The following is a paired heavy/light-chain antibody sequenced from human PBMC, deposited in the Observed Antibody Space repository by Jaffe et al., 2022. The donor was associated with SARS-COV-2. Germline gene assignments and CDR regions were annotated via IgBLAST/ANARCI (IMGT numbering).Heavy chain of an antibody. CDR2: IYYSGIT. D-gene: IGHD4-17*01. Sequence: QLQLQESGPGLVKPSETLSLTCTVSGGSISSRSYYWGWIRQPPGKGLEWIGSIYYSGITFYNPSLKSRVAISVDMSKNQFSLKVSSETAADTAVYYCARQPRGGDPYYFDFWGQGALVTVSS. J-gene: IGHJ4*02. V-gene: IGHV4-39*01. CDR3: ARQPRGGDPYYFDF. CDR1: GGSISSRSYY.
Light chain of an antibody. Sequence: DIVMTQSPDSLAVSLGERATINCKSSQSVLYSSNNKNYLAWYQQKPGQPPKLLIYWASTRESGVPDRFSGSGSGTDFTLTISSLQAEDVAVYYCQHYFSASVTFGPGTKVGIK. J-gene: IGKJ3*01. CDR1: QSVLYSSNNKNY. CDR3: QHYFSASVT. CDR2: WAS. V-gene: IGKV4-1*01.